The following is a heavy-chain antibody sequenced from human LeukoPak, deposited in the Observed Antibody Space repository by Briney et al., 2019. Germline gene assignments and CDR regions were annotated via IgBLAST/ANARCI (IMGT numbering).Heavy chain of an antibody. CDR2: IYSSGGA. V-gene: IGHV4-4*09. Sequence: SETPSLTCTVSGGSFSGYYWTWIRQPPGKGLEWIGYIYSSGGAIYNPSLKSQVTMSVDTSNNQFTLKLKSVTAADTAVYYCARQGDTAYYYVDYWGQGTLVTVSS. CDR1: GGSFSGYY. D-gene: IGHD5-18*01. CDR3: ARQGDTAYYYVDY. J-gene: IGHJ4*02.